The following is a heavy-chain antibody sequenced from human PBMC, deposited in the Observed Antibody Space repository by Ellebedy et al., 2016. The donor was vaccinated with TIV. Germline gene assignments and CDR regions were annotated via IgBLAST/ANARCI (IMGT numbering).Heavy chain of an antibody. Sequence: SETLSLXXTVSGGSISSSSYYWGWIRQPPGKGLEWIGSIYYSGSTYYNPSLKSRVTISVDTSKNQFSLKLSSVTAADTAVYYCARASGYYGSGSGGEGENWGQGTLVTVSS. CDR1: GGSISSSSYY. V-gene: IGHV4-39*07. CDR3: ARASGYYGSGSGGEGEN. D-gene: IGHD3-10*01. J-gene: IGHJ4*02. CDR2: IYYSGST.